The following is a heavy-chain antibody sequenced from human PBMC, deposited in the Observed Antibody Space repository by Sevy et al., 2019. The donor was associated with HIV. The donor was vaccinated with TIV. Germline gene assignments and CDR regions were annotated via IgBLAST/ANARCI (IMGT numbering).Heavy chain of an antibody. CDR2: ISNSGDRT. CDR1: GFTFSSYG. Sequence: GGSLRLSCAASGFTFSSYGMVWVRQAPGKGLEWVSGISNSGDRTYDADSVKGRFTISRDNSKNTLYLQMNSLRAEDTGLYYCVKEFYSREGFFDYWGQGTLVTVSS. D-gene: IGHD6-13*01. J-gene: IGHJ4*02. V-gene: IGHV3-23*01. CDR3: VKEFYSREGFFDY.